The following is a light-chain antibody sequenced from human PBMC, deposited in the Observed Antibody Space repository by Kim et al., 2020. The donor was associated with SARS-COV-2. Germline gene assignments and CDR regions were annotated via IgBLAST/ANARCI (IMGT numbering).Light chain of an antibody. CDR2: DAS. Sequence: PGERATLSCRASQSVSSYLAWYQQKPGQAPRLLIYDASNRATGIPARFSGSGSGTDFTLTISSLEPEDFAVYYCQQRSNWPPVFTFGPGTKVDIK. CDR1: QSVSSY. J-gene: IGKJ3*01. V-gene: IGKV3-11*01. CDR3: QQRSNWPPVFT.